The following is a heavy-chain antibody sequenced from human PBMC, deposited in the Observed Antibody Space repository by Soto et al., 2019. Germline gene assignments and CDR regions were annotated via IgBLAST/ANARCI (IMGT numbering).Heavy chain of an antibody. V-gene: IGHV1-18*01. CDR2: ISVDNGDT. D-gene: IGHD2-2*01. CDR3: ARVQSLGYCRSASCYDVFDH. J-gene: IGHJ4*02. Sequence: QVHLVQSGPEVKEPGASVRVSCKASGYTFNSAGLAWVRQAPGQGLEWMGWISVDNGDTKYAQKFQGRVTMTTDTSTTTAYMDLRGLISDDTAVFYCARVQSLGYCRSASCYDVFDHWGQGTRVTVSS. CDR1: GYTFNSAG.